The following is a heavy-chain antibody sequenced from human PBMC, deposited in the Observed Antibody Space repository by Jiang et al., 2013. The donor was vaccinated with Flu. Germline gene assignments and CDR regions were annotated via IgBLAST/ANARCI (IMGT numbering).Heavy chain of an antibody. CDR3: ARGHYDSSGFVKYFQH. V-gene: IGHV4-59*01. J-gene: IGHJ1*01. Sequence: SYYWSWIRQPHGKGRGVDWVYLLQSGAPTTTPPLKSRVTISVDTSKNQFSLKLSSVTAADTAVYYCARGHYDSSGFVKYFQHWGQGTLVTVSS. D-gene: IGHD3-22*01. CDR2: LLQSGAP. CDR1: SYY.